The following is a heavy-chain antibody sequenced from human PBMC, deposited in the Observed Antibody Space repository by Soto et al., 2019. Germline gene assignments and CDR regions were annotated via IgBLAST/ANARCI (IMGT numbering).Heavy chain of an antibody. Sequence: ASVKVCCKASGGTFSSYTISWVRQAPGQGLEWMGRIIPILGIANYAQKFQGRVTITADKSTSTAYMELSSLRSEDTAVYYCARDDIVVVPLGMDVWGQGTTVTAP. D-gene: IGHD2-2*01. V-gene: IGHV1-69*04. CDR1: GGTFSSYT. J-gene: IGHJ6*02. CDR2: IIPILGIA. CDR3: ARDDIVVVPLGMDV.